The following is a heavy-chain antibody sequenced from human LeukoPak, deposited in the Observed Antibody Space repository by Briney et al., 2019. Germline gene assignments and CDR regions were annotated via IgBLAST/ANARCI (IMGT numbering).Heavy chain of an antibody. Sequence: GGSVRLSCAASGFTFSSYSMNWVRQAPGNGLEWVSYISSSNSTIYYADSVKGRFTISRDNAKNSLYLQMNSLRDEDTAVYYCSGGYYDSRGEIDYWGQGTLHPLL. CDR2: ISSSNSTI. V-gene: IGHV3-48*02. D-gene: IGHD3-22*01. CDR1: GFTFSSYS. J-gene: IGHJ4*02. CDR3: SGGYYDSRGEIDY.